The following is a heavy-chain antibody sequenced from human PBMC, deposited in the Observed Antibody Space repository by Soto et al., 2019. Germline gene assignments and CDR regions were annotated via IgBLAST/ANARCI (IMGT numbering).Heavy chain of an antibody. D-gene: IGHD4-17*01. V-gene: IGHV4-30-2*01. CDR1: GGSISSGGYS. CDR2: IYHSGST. CDR3: ARGVTTVTTFDY. Sequence: SETLSLTCAVSGGSISSGGYSCNWIRQPPGKGLEWIGYIYHSGSTYYNPSLKSRVTISVDRSKNQFSLKLSSVTAADTAVYYCARGVTTVTTFDYWGQGTLITVSS. J-gene: IGHJ4*02.